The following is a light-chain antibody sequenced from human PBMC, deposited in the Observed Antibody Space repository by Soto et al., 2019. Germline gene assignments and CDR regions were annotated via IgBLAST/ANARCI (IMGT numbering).Light chain of an antibody. V-gene: IGLV2-14*01. Sequence: QSVLAQPPSASGSPGQSVTISCTGSNSDIGAYNHVSWYQQHPGKAPKLIIYEVSNRPSGVSNRFSGSKSGNTASLTISGLQAEDEADYYCSSYTSSSTYVFGTGTKVTVL. CDR1: NSDIGAYNH. CDR2: EVS. CDR3: SSYTSSSTYV. J-gene: IGLJ1*01.